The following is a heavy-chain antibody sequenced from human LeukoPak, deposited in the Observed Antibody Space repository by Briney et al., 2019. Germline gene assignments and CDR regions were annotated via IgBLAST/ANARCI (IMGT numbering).Heavy chain of an antibody. CDR3: AKALYHLRYFDWRGDY. V-gene: IGHV3-23*01. D-gene: IGHD3-9*01. J-gene: IGHJ4*02. CDR2: ISGSGGST. Sequence: GGSLRLSCAASGFTFSSYAMSWVRQAPGKGLEWVSAISGSGGSTYYADSVKGRFTISRDNSKNTLYLQMNSLRAEDTAVYYCAKALYHLRYFDWRGDYWGQGTLVTVSS. CDR1: GFTFSSYA.